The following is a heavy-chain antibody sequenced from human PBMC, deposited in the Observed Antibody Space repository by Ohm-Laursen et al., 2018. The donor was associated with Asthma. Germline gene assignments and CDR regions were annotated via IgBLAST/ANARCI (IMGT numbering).Heavy chain of an antibody. Sequence: SLRLSCAASGFCFHEYAMHWVRQSPGKGLEWVSGISWNSGSIGYADSVKGRFTISRDNSKNSLYLQMNRLRPEDTAFYYCAKLVGVSAAWGQGTLVTVSS. CDR3: AKLVGVSAA. D-gene: IGHD2-21*02. J-gene: IGHJ5*02. CDR2: ISWNSGSI. CDR1: GFCFHEYA. V-gene: IGHV3-9*01.